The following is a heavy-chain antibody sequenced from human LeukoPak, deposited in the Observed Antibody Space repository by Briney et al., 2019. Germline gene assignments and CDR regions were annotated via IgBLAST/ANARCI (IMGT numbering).Heavy chain of an antibody. D-gene: IGHD3-3*01. CDR1: GGSFSGYY. V-gene: IGHV4-34*01. Sequence: SSETLSLTCAVYGGSFSGYYWSWIRQPPGKGLEWIGEINHSGSTNYNPSLKSRVTISVDTSKNQFSLKLSSVTAADTAVYYCARAGAHYYDFWSGYSNWFDPWGQGTLVTVSS. CDR2: INHSGST. CDR3: ARAGAHYYDFWSGYSNWFDP. J-gene: IGHJ5*02.